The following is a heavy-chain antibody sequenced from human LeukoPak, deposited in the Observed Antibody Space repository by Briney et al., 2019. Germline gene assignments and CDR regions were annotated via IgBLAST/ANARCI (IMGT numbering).Heavy chain of an antibody. CDR3: APSPRLPWGY. CDR1: GYTFTDYH. J-gene: IGHJ4*02. Sequence: ASVKVSCKASGYTFTDYHIHWVRQAPGQGLEWMGWISPNTGDTNYAQRFQGRVTMTRDTSISTAYMELSSLRSDDTAVYYCAPSPRLPWGYWGQGTLVTVSS. CDR2: ISPNTGDT. D-gene: IGHD3-16*01. V-gene: IGHV1-2*02.